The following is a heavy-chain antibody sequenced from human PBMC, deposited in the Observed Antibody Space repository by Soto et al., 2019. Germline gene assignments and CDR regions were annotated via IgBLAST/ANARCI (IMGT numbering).Heavy chain of an antibody. D-gene: IGHD3-10*01. J-gene: IGHJ3*02. Sequence: SETLSLTCTVPGGSISRGDYYWRWIRQPPGKGLEWIGYIYYSGSTYYNPSLKSRVTISVDTSKNQFSLKLSSVTAADTAVYYCDRGRGVLLWFGEMGAFDIWGQGTMVTVSS. CDR3: DRGRGVLLWFGEMGAFDI. CDR1: GGSISRGDYY. CDR2: IYYSGST. V-gene: IGHV4-30-4*01.